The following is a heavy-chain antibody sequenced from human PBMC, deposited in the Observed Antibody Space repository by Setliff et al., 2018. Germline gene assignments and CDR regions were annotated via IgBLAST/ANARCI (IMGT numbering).Heavy chain of an antibody. D-gene: IGHD6-6*01. J-gene: IGHJ4*02. CDR3: ARGRIAERPEAIDY. V-gene: IGHV4-34*01. Sequence: LSLPCAVYGESFDNHYWTWIRQPPGERLEWIGEINHRGFTDYKPSLKSRLTMSVDTSRNQFSLNLGSVTAADTGVYYCARGRIAERPEAIDYWGQGTPVTVSS. CDR1: GESFDNHY. CDR2: INHRGFT.